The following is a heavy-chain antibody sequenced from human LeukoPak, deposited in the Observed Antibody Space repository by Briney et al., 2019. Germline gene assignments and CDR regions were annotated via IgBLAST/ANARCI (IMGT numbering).Heavy chain of an antibody. CDR3: ARLHCSSTSCYIDY. CDR2: ISAYNGNT. D-gene: IGHD2-2*02. V-gene: IGHV1-18*01. J-gene: IGHJ4*02. CDR1: GYTFTSYG. Sequence: WASVKVSCKASGYTFTSYGISWVRQAPGQGLEWMGWISAYNGNTNYVQKLQGRVTMTTDTSTSTAYMELRSLRSDDTAVYYCARLHCSSTSCYIDYWGQGTLVTVSS.